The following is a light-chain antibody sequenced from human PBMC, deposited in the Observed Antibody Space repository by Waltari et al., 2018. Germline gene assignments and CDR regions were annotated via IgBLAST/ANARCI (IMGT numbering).Light chain of an antibody. V-gene: IGKV4-1*01. Sequence: DIVMTQSPDSLAVSLGERATINCKSSQSVLYSSNNKNYLAWYQQKPGPPPKLLIYWASTRESGVPDRCSGSGSGTDFTLTISSLQAEDVAVYYCQQYYSTPPTFGQGTKLEIK. CDR1: QSVLYSSNNKNY. J-gene: IGKJ2*01. CDR3: QQYYSTPPT. CDR2: WAS.